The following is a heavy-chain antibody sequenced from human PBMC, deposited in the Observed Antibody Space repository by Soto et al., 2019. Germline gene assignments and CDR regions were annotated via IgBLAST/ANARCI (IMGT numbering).Heavy chain of an antibody. V-gene: IGHV4-39*02. Sequence: SETLSLTCNVSGGSIDRSNYYWDWLRQPPGKGLEWIGTTYYNGNAYYNPSLKSRVTMSVDTSKNQFSLKLSSVTAADTAVYYCARDPYYDRTRIIWGQGTLVTVSS. CDR2: TYYNGNA. J-gene: IGHJ4*02. D-gene: IGHD3-22*01. CDR1: GGSIDRSNYY. CDR3: ARDPYYDRTRII.